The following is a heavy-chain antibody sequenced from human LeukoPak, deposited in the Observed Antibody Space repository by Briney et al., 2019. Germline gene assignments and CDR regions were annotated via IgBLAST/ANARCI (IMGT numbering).Heavy chain of an antibody. CDR2: ISSSSSTI. CDR1: GFTFSNAW. J-gene: IGHJ5*02. CDR3: ARADDP. V-gene: IGHV3-48*01. Sequence: GGSLRLSCAASGFTFSNAWMSWVRQAPGKGLEWVSYISSSSSTIYYADSVKGRFTISRDNAKNSLYLQMNSLRAEDTAVYYCARADDPWGQGTLITVSS.